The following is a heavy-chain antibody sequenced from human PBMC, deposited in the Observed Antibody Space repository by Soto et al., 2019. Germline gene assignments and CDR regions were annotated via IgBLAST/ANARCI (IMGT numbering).Heavy chain of an antibody. CDR3: ARVGDGSAYYSLSAFDI. CDR1: GGSISNNNW. Sequence: QVQLQESGPGLVKPSETLSLTCAVSGGSISNNNWWSWVRQPPGKGLEWIGEIYHSGSTNYNPSLKSRVTISVDKSKNPFSLKLYSLTAADTAVYYCARVGDGSAYYSLSAFDIWGQGTMVTVSS. CDR2: IYHSGST. V-gene: IGHV4-4*02. D-gene: IGHD3-22*01. J-gene: IGHJ3*02.